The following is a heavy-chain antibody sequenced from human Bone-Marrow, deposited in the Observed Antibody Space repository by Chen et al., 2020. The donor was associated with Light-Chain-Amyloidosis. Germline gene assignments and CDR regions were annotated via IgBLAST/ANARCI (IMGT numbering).Heavy chain of an antibody. J-gene: IGHJ3*02. D-gene: IGHD3-9*01. CDR2: SSGSGGSR. CDR3: AKDISYDDILPGYPADAFDI. V-gene: IGHV3-23*04. Sequence: EVQLVESGGGLLQRGGSLRLSCAASGFAFSSYAMSWVRQAPGKGLEWVSTSSGSGGSRYYGDSVKGRLTISRDNSKNALLLQMNRLRAEDTAVYYCAKDISYDDILPGYPADAFDIWGQGTMVTVSS. CDR1: GFAFSSYA.